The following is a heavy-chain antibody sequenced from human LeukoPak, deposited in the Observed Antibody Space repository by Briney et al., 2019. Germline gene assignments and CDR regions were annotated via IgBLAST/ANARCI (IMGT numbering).Heavy chain of an antibody. Sequence: PGGSLRLSCAASGFTFSSYWMSWVRQAPGKGLEWVANIKQDGSEKYYADSVKGRFTISRDNAKNSLYLQMNSLRAEDTALYYCAKDIHYYDSSGPLYPGSAFDIWGQGTMVTVSS. CDR2: IKQDGSEK. V-gene: IGHV3-7*03. CDR1: GFTFSSYW. CDR3: AKDIHYYDSSGPLYPGSAFDI. D-gene: IGHD3-22*01. J-gene: IGHJ3*02.